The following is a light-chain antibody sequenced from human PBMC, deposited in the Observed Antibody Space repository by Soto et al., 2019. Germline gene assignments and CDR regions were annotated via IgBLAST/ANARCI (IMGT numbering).Light chain of an antibody. J-gene: IGLJ3*02. CDR1: SSNIEGNY. Sequence: QSVLTQPPSASGTPGQRVTISCSGSSSNIEGNYVYWYQQFPGTAPNLLIYRNNQRPSRVPDRLSGSKSGTSASLAISGLRSEDEADYYCAAWDDSLSAWVSGGGTKLTVL. CDR3: AAWDDSLSAWV. V-gene: IGLV1-47*01. CDR2: RNN.